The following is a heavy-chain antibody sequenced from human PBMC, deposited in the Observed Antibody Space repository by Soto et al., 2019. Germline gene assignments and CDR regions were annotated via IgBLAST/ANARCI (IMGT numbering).Heavy chain of an antibody. CDR2: VYPGDSDT. J-gene: IGHJ4*02. Sequence: GESLKISCTGSGYLFTRYWIGWVRHLPGKGLEWMGIVYPGDSDTRYSPSFQGQVTISADKSISTAYLQWSSLKASDTAMYYCARLTSGVINYFDYWGQGTLVTVSS. D-gene: IGHD3-16*02. V-gene: IGHV5-51*01. CDR3: ARLTSGVINYFDY. CDR1: GYLFTRYW.